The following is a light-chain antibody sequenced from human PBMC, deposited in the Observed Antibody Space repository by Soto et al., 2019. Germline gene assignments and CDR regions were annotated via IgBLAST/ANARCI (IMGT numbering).Light chain of an antibody. J-gene: IGKJ1*01. V-gene: IGKV1-5*01. CDR1: QSISTS. CDR2: AAS. Sequence: DIQMTQSPSTLSASIGDRVTITCRASQSISTSLAWYQQKPGKAPNLLIYAASSLERGVPPRFTGSGSGTEFTLNISSLRAYDFATYFCQQYRRYPWTFGQGTKVEIK. CDR3: QQYRRYPWT.